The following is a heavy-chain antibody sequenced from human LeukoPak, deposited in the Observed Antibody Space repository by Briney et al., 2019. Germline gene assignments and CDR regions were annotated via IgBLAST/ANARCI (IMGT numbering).Heavy chain of an antibody. J-gene: IGHJ6*03. V-gene: IGHV3-15*01. CDR3: SSSPSLPYYYYYMDV. Sequence: GGSLRLSCAASGFTFSNAWMSWVRQAPGKGLEWVGRIKSRTDGGTTDYAAPVKGRFTISRDDSKNTLYLQMNSLKTEDTAVYYCSSSPSLPYYYYYMDVWGKGTTVTISS. CDR1: GFTFSNAW. D-gene: IGHD2-15*01. CDR2: IKSRTDGGTT.